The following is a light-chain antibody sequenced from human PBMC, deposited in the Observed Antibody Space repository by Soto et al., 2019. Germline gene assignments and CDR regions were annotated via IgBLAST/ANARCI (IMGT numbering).Light chain of an antibody. V-gene: IGKV3-11*01. CDR1: QSVSSY. CDR2: DAS. J-gene: IGKJ3*01. Sequence: EIVLTQSPATLSLSPGERATLSCRASQSVSSYLAWYQQKPGQAPRLLIYDASNRATGIPARFSGSGSGTDFTLTISSLELEDFAVYYCQQRSNWPPGGTFGPGNKVDIK. CDR3: QQRSNWPPGGT.